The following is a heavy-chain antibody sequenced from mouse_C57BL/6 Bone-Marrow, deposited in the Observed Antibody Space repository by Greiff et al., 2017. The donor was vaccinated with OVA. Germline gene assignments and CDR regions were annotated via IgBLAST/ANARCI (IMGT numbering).Heavy chain of an antibody. D-gene: IGHD1-1*01. CDR3: AREGGYYYGSSYYWYFDV. J-gene: IGHJ1*03. V-gene: IGHV5-12*01. CDR2: ISNGGGST. Sequence: EVKLVESGGGLVQPGGSLKLSCAASGFTFSDYYMYWVRQTPEKRLEWVAYISNGGGSTYYPDTVKGRFTISRDNAKNTLYLQMSRLKSEDTAMYYCAREGGYYYGSSYYWYFDVWGTGTTVTVSS. CDR1: GFTFSDYY.